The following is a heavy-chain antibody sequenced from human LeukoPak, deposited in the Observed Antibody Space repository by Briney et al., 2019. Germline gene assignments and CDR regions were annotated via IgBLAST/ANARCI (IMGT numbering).Heavy chain of an antibody. V-gene: IGHV4-30-4*01. CDR1: GGSLSSGDYY. Sequence: SQTLSLTCTVSGGSLSSGDYYWSWIRQPPGKGLGGIAYMYYSGSTYYNPSLKSRVTMSADTSKHPLSLKLSSVTAADTAVYYCARPYYYDSRIDPWGQGILVTVSS. CDR3: ARPYYYDSRIDP. D-gene: IGHD3-22*01. J-gene: IGHJ5*02. CDR2: MYYSGST.